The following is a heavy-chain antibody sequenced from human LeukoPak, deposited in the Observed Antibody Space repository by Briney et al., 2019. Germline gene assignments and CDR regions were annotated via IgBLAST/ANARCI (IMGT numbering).Heavy chain of an antibody. CDR2: IYHSGST. CDR1: GASIGVRYW. J-gene: IGHJ4*02. CDR3: AGSYGSGNYFDY. V-gene: IGHV4-4*02. D-gene: IGHD3-10*01. Sequence: PSETLSLTCAVSGASIGVRYWWTWVRQAPGKGLGWIGGIYHSGSTNYNPCLKSRVSISVDTSKNQFSLKLSSVTAADTAVYYCAGSYGSGNYFDYWGQGTPVTVSS.